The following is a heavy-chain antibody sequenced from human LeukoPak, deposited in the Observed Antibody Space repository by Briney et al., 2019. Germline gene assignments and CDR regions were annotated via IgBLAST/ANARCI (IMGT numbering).Heavy chain of an antibody. CDR3: ARMDIVATSFDY. Sequence: PGGSLKLSCAASGFTFSGSAMHWVRQASGKGLEWVGHIGNKVSNYATEYAASLRGRFTISRDDSKDTAYLQVNSLKTEDTAVYYCARMDIVATSFDYWGQGTLVTVSS. J-gene: IGHJ4*02. V-gene: IGHV3-73*01. CDR2: IGNKVSNYAT. D-gene: IGHD5-12*01. CDR1: GFTFSGSA.